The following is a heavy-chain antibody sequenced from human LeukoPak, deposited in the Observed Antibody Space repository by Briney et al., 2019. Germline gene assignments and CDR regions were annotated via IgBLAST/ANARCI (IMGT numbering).Heavy chain of an antibody. D-gene: IGHD6-13*01. J-gene: IGHJ4*02. CDR2: ISGRDGST. Sequence: GGSLRLSCAASGFTFSSHAMSWVRQAPGKGLEWVSGISGRDGSTYYADSVKGRFTISRDNSKDTLYLQMNSLRAEDTAVYYCVRGAYSSSWLNFDYWGQGTLVTVSS. CDR3: VRGAYSSSWLNFDY. V-gene: IGHV3-23*01. CDR1: GFTFSSHA.